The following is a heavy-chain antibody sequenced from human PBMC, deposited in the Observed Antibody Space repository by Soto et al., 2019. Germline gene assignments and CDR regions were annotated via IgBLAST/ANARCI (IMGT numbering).Heavy chain of an antibody. V-gene: IGHV4-39*01. J-gene: IGHJ4*02. CDR2: IYFSGST. D-gene: IGHD6-19*01. Sequence: QLQLQESGPGLVKPSETLSLTCTVSGGSISSSSYYWGWIRQPPGKGLEWIGSIYFSGSTYYKPSLKSRVSISVDTSKNQFSLKLSSVTAADTAMYFCASSPLPYSSGWYYFDYWGQGTLVTVSS. CDR1: GGSISSSSYY. CDR3: ASSPLPYSSGWYYFDY.